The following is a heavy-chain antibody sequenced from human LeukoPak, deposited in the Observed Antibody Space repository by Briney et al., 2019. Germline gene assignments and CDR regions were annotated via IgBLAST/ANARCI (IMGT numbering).Heavy chain of an antibody. V-gene: IGHV4-34*01. J-gene: IGHJ4*02. D-gene: IGHD3-22*01. CDR2: VNYRGDG. CDR3: ARKPIVNSAWYYFDF. Sequence: SETLSLTCDVYNASFGPYYWSWLRQSPGKGLEYIGEVNYRGDGNYNPSLNSRASISIDTSKNQFSLKLSSVTAADTAVYYCARKPIVNSAWYYFDFWGQGTLVTVSS. CDR1: NASFGPYY.